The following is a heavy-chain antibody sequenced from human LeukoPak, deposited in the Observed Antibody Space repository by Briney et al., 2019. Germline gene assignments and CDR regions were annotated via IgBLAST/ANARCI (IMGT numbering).Heavy chain of an antibody. CDR1: GFTFTSSA. Sequence: SVKVSCKASGFTFTSSAVQWVRQARGQRLEWIGWIVVGSGNTNYAQKFQERVTITRDMTTSTAYMELSSLRSEDTAVYYCAAAGYYDFWSGYSMDVWGQGTTVTVSS. D-gene: IGHD3-3*01. V-gene: IGHV1-58*01. CDR3: AAAGYYDFWSGYSMDV. CDR2: IVVGSGNT. J-gene: IGHJ6*02.